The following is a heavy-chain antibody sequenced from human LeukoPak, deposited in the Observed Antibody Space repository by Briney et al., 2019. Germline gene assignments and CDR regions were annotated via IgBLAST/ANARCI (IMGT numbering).Heavy chain of an antibody. D-gene: IGHD3-16*01. CDR2: INSDGSTT. V-gene: IGHV3-74*01. J-gene: IGHJ4*02. Sequence: PGGSLRLSCAASGFTFSSYWMHWVRQAPGKGLVWVSNINSDGSTTTYADSVKGRFTISRDNAKNSLYLQMNSLRAEDTAVYYCARNGGGLDYWGQGTLVTVSS. CDR3: ARNGGGLDY. CDR1: GFTFSSYW.